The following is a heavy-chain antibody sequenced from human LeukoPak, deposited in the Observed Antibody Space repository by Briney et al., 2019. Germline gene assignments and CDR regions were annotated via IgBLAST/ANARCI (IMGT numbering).Heavy chain of an antibody. J-gene: IGHJ6*02. Sequence: GASVKVSCKASGYTFTSYGISWVRQAPGQGLEWMGWIGAYNGNTNYAQKLQGRVTMTTDTSTSTAYMELRSLRSDDTAVYYCARERASGWNWGAPTNYYYYGMDVWGQGTTVTVSS. CDR3: ARERASGWNWGAPTNYYYYGMDV. V-gene: IGHV1-18*01. CDR2: IGAYNGNT. D-gene: IGHD6-19*01. CDR1: GYTFTSYG.